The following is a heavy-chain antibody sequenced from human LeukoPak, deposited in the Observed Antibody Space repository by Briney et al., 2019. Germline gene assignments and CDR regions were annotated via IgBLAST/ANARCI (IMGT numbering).Heavy chain of an antibody. Sequence: SETLSLTCAVYGGSFSGYYWSWIRQPPGKGLEWIGEINHSGSTNYNPFLKSRVTISVDTSKNQFSLKLSSVTAADTAVYYCARGRGHLGPSFDYWGQGTLVTVSS. V-gene: IGHV4-34*01. D-gene: IGHD3-10*01. CDR3: ARGRGHLGPSFDY. CDR1: GGSFSGYY. J-gene: IGHJ4*02. CDR2: INHSGST.